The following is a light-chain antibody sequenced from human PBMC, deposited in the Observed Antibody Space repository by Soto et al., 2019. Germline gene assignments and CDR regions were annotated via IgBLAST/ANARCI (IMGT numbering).Light chain of an antibody. J-gene: IGLJ1*01. Sequence: QSALTQPPSVSGSPGQSITISCTGTSSDVGGYDFVSWYQQHSGKAPKLMIYEVSYRPSGVSNRFSGSKSGNTASLTISGLQAEDDADYYCSSYTSGSTLCVFGTGTKVTVL. CDR1: SSDVGGYDF. CDR3: SSYTSGSTLCV. V-gene: IGLV2-14*01. CDR2: EVS.